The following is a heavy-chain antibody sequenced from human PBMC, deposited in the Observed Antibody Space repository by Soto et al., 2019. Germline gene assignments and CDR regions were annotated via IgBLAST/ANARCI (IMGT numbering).Heavy chain of an antibody. D-gene: IGHD2-15*01. CDR1: GGSFSGYY. J-gene: IGHJ4*02. Sequence: QVRLQQWGAGLLKPSETLSLTCAVYGGSFSGYYWNWIRQPPGKGLEWIGEINHSGSTTYTTSLTRRATKPVDTSKNEFSLKLSSVTAADTAVYYCAGGGGSYLFDYWGQGTLVTVSS. CDR2: INHSGST. CDR3: AGGGGSYLFDY. V-gene: IGHV4-34*01.